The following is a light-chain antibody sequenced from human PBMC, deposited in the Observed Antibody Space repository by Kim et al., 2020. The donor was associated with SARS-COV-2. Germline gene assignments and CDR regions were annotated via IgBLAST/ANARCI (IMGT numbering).Light chain of an antibody. CDR3: SSYTSSSTLFVV. Sequence: SITISCTGTSSDVGSYNYVSWYQQHPGKAPKLMIYDVSNRPSGVSNRFSGSKSGNTASLTISGLQAEDEADYYCSSYTSSSTLFVVFGGGTQLTVL. CDR1: SSDVGSYNY. CDR2: DVS. J-gene: IGLJ2*01. V-gene: IGLV2-14*03.